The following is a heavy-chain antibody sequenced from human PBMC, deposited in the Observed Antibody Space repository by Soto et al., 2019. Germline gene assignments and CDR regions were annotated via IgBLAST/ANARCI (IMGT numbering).Heavy chain of an antibody. CDR2: IYYSGST. J-gene: IGHJ6*02. CDR1: GVSISSGDYY. CDR3: ARVDNWSDLPYNYYGMDV. V-gene: IGHV4-30-4*01. Sequence: QVQLQESGTGLVKPSQTLSLTCTVSGVSISSGDYYWSWIRQPPGKGLEWIGYIYYSGSTYYNPSLKSRVTISVDTSKNQFSLKLSSVTAADTAVYYCARVDNWSDLPYNYYGMDVWGQGTTVTVSS. D-gene: IGHD1-1*01.